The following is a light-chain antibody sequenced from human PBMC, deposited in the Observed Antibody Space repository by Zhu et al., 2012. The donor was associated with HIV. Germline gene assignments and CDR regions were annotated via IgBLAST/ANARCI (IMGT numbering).Light chain of an antibody. J-gene: IGKJ1*01. Sequence: EIVLTQSPDTLSLSPGERATLSCRVSQNLDRSNLAWYQQKPGQAPRLLIYGASSRATGIPDRFSGSGSGTDFILTISRVEPEDFAVYYCHQYLSSPETFGQGTKVEIK. CDR2: GAS. V-gene: IGKV3-20*01. CDR1: QNLDRSN. CDR3: HQYLSSPET.